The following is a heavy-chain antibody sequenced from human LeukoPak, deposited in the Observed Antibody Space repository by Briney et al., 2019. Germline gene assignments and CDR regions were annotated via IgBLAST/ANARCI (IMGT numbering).Heavy chain of an antibody. CDR1: GGTFSSYA. Sequence: SVKVSCKASGGTFSSYAISWVRQAPGQGLEWMGGIIPIFGTANYAQKFQGRVTITADESTSTAYMELSSLRSEDTAVYYCARDASPLRDFDYWGQGTLVAVSS. D-gene: IGHD4-17*01. V-gene: IGHV1-69*01. CDR2: IIPIFGTA. J-gene: IGHJ4*02. CDR3: ARDASPLRDFDY.